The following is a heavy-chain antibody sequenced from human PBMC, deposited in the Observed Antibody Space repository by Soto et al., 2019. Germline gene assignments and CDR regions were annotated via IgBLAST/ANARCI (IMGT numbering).Heavy chain of an antibody. D-gene: IGHD3-10*01. CDR2: INGGGRVT. CDR3: PRDLDSHPNRGSLDP. J-gene: IGHJ5*02. Sequence: GGSLRHSCVGFGLIFSNYALSWVRQAPGKGLEWVSSINGGGRVTYYADSVKGRFTISRDNSKNTLFLQMNSLRAFFSYRYCGPRDLDSHPNRGSLDP. CDR1: GLIFSNYA. V-gene: IGHV3-23*01.